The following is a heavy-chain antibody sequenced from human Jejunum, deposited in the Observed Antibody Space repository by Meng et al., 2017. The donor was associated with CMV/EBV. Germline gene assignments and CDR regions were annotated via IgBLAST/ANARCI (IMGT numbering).Heavy chain of an antibody. CDR2: VEYTGST. CDR1: SVSSGSYF. J-gene: IGHJ6*02. CDR3: ARGEKRSQYYYGLDV. Sequence: SVSSGSYFWSWIRQPPGRGLEWIGYVEYTGSTNYNPSLKSRVIIPVDTSKNQFSLKLRSVSAADTAVYYCARGEKRSQYYYGLDVWGQGTTVTVSS. D-gene: IGHD1-26*01. V-gene: IGHV4-61*01.